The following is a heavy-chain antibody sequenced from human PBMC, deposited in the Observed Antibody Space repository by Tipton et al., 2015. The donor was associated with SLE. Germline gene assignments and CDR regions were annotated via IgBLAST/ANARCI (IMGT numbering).Heavy chain of an antibody. J-gene: IGHJ4*02. D-gene: IGHD2-15*01. CDR1: GFNFDNYG. V-gene: IGHV3-23*01. Sequence: SLRLSCAASGFNFDNYGMSWVRQAPGKGLEWVSAISGSGGSTYYADSVKGRFTISRDNSKNTLYLQMNSLRAEDTAIYYCAKEDCSGGTCYLFDYWGQGTLVTVSS. CDR3: AKEDCSGGTCYLFDY. CDR2: ISGSGGST.